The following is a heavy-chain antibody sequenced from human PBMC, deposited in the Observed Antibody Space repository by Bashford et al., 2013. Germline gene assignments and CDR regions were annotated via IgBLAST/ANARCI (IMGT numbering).Heavy chain of an antibody. J-gene: IGHJ6*02. CDR1: GGTFSSYA. CDR2: IIPIFGTA. V-gene: IGHV1-69*06. Sequence: SVKVSCKASGGTFSSYAISWVRQAPGQGLEWMGGIIPIFGTANYAQKFQGRVTITADKSTSTAYMELSSLRSEDTAVYYCARDHANYYDSPHYYGMDVWGQGTTVTVSS. D-gene: IGHD3-22*01. CDR3: ARDHANYYDSPHYYGMDV.